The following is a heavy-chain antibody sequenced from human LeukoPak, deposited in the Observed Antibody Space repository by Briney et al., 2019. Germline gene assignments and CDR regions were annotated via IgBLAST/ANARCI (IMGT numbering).Heavy chain of an antibody. J-gene: IGHJ4*02. CDR2: IIPIFGTA. Sequence: SVKVSFKASGGTFTSYAISWVRQAPGQGLEWMGGIIPIFGTANYAQRFQGRVTITADKSTSTAYMELSSLRSEDTAVYYCARDGGEYYYDSSGYVDYWGQGTLVTVSS. D-gene: IGHD3-22*01. CDR1: GGTFTSYA. CDR3: ARDGGEYYYDSSGYVDY. V-gene: IGHV1-69*06.